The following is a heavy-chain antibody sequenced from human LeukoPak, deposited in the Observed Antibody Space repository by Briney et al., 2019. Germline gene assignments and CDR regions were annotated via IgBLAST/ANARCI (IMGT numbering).Heavy chain of an antibody. J-gene: IGHJ4*02. Sequence: PGGSLRLSCAASGFTFSSYSMNWVRQAPGKGLEWVSVIYSGGGTYYADSVKGRFTISRDNSKNTLYLQMNSLRAEDTAVYYCARDIGYRVDYWGQGTLVTVSS. CDR2: IYSGGGT. D-gene: IGHD5-18*01. V-gene: IGHV3-66*01. CDR1: GFTFSSYS. CDR3: ARDIGYRVDY.